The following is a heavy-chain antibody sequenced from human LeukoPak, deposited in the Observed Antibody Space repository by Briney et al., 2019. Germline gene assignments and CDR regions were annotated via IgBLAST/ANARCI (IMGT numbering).Heavy chain of an antibody. D-gene: IGHD6-13*01. CDR1: GFTFSSYW. J-gene: IGHJ4*02. CDR3: ARRYSSSWYAEFDY. V-gene: IGHV3-74*01. Sequence: GGSLRLSCAASGFTFSSYWMHWVRQAPGKGLVWVSRINSDGSSTSYADSVKGRFTISRDNAKNTLYLQMNSLRAEDTAVYYCARRYSSSWYAEFDYWGQGTLVTVSS. CDR2: INSDGSST.